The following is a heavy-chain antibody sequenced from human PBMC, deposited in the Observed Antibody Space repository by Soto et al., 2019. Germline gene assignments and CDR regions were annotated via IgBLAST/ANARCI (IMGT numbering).Heavy chain of an antibody. CDR2: IYYSGST. CDR3: ARAATYYDSSGRLVYYFDY. CDR1: GGSISSYY. J-gene: IGHJ4*02. Sequence: SETLSLTCTVSGGSISSYYWSWIRQPPEKGLEWIGYIYYSGSTNYNPSLKSRVTISVDTSKNQFSLKLSSVTAADTAVYYCARAATYYDSSGRLVYYFDYWGQGTLVTSPQ. V-gene: IGHV4-59*01. D-gene: IGHD3-22*01.